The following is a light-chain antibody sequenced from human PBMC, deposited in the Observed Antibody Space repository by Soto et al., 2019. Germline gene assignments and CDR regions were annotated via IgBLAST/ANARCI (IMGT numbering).Light chain of an antibody. V-gene: IGLV2-14*01. CDR3: SAYTARSTLV. J-gene: IGLJ3*02. CDR1: MRDVGAYNL. Sequence: LTQPASVSGSAGQSITISCSGTMRDVGAYNLVSWYQQHPGTAPKLSIYEVRNRPSGISSRFSGSRSGNTASLTISGLQPEDEGDYYCSAYTARSTLVFGGGTKVTVL. CDR2: EVR.